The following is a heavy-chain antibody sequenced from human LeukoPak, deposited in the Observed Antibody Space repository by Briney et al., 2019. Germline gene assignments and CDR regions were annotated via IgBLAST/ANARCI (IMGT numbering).Heavy chain of an antibody. Sequence: SETLSLTCTVSGGSISSGDYYWSWIRQPPGKGLEWIGYIYYSGSTYYNPSLKSRVTISVDTSKNQFSLKLSSVTAADTAVYYCARRSRYYDSSGYLHDAFDIWGQGTMVTVSS. D-gene: IGHD3-22*01. J-gene: IGHJ3*02. CDR1: GGSISSGDYY. CDR2: IYYSGST. V-gene: IGHV4-30-4*08. CDR3: ARRSRYYDSSGYLHDAFDI.